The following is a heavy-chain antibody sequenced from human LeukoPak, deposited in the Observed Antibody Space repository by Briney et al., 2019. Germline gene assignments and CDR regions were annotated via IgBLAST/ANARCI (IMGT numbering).Heavy chain of an antibody. CDR1: GGSISSDY. CDR3: ARAVSGRFDY. Sequence: PSETLSLTCTVSGGSISSDYWTWIRQPPGKGLEWTGYIYYSGSTNYNPSLKSRVTISVDTSKNQFSLKLSSVTAADTAIYYCARAVSGRFDYWGQGTLVTVSS. D-gene: IGHD6-19*01. V-gene: IGHV4-59*08. CDR2: IYYSGST. J-gene: IGHJ4*02.